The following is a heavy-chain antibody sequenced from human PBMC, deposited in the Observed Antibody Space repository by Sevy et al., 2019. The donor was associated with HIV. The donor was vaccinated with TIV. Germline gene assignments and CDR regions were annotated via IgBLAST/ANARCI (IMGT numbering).Heavy chain of an antibody. D-gene: IGHD5-18*01. CDR3: SRDLRLRGYSYGCFDY. V-gene: IGHV1-2*02. CDR1: GYTFTGQY. Sequence: ASVKVSCKASGYTFTGQYIHLVRQAPGQGLEWMGWINPNSGDTKYAQEFKGRVTMTRDTSISTAYMELSGLKSDDTAVYYFSRDLRLRGYSYGCFDYWGQRTLVTVSS. J-gene: IGHJ4*02. CDR2: INPNSGDT.